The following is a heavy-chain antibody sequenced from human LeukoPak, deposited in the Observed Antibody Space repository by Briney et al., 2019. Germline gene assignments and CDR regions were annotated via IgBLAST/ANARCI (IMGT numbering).Heavy chain of an antibody. V-gene: IGHV1-18*01. CDR1: GYTFTSYG. CDR3: ARQLRWDQYYFDY. Sequence: GASVKVPCKASGYTFTSYGFSWVRQAPGQGLEWMGWISAYNGDTKYALNLQGRVTMTTDTSTSTAYMELRSLRSDDTAVYYCARQLRWDQYYFDYWGQGTLVTVSS. CDR2: ISAYNGDT. J-gene: IGHJ4*02. D-gene: IGHD4-23*01.